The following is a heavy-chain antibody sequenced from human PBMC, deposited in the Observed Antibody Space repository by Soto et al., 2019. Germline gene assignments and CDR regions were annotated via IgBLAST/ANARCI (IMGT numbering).Heavy chain of an antibody. Sequence: PSGTLSLTFAFYGGSFSGYYWSWIRQAPGEGLDWIGEINHSGSTNYNPSLKSRVTISVDTSKNQFSLKLSSVTAADTAVYYCAREHGYSSSSAVYYYYGMDVWGQGNTVTVSS. V-gene: IGHV4-34*01. CDR1: GGSFSGYY. J-gene: IGHJ6*02. D-gene: IGHD6-6*01. CDR3: AREHGYSSSSAVYYYYGMDV. CDR2: INHSGST.